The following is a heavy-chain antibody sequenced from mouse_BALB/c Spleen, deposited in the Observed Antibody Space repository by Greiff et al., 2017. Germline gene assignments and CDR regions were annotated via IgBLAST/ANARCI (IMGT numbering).Heavy chain of an antibody. CDR2: IDPANGNT. Sequence: VQLQQSGAELVKPGASVKLSCTASGFNIKDTYMHWVKQRPEQGLEWIGRIDPANGNTKYDPKFQGKATITADTSSNTAYLQLSSLTSEDTAVYYYGGWDYDDYYAMDYWGQGTSVTVSS. CDR3: GGWDYDDYYAMDY. V-gene: IGHV14-3*02. J-gene: IGHJ4*01. CDR1: GFNIKDTY. D-gene: IGHD2-4*01.